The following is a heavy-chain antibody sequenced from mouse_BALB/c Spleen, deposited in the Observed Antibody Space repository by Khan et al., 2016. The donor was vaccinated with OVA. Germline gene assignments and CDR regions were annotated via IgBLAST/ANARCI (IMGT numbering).Heavy chain of an antibody. CDR1: GYSFTLYY. CDR3: ARGYEFFPY. V-gene: IGHV1-26*01. CDR2: VNPNNGDT. J-gene: IGHJ3*01. D-gene: IGHD2-12*01. Sequence: QQSGPDLVKPGASVKISCKASGYSFTLYYMTWVRQSHGKSPEWIGRVNPNNGDTNYNQNFKGKAILTVDKSSNTAYMELRSLTSEDSAVFYCARGYEFFPYWGQGTLVTVSA.